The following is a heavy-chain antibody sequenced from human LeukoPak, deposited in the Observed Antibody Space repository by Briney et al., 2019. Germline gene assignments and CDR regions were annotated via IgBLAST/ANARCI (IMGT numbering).Heavy chain of an antibody. CDR1: GFTFSSYS. V-gene: IGHV3-21*01. CDR2: ISSSSSYI. Sequence: GGSLRLSCAASGFTFSSYSMNWVRQAPVKGLEWVSSISSSSSYIYYADSVKGRFTISRDNAKNSLYLQMNSLRAEDTAVYYCARETYYYGSGSDDYFDYWGQGTLVTVSS. CDR3: ARETYYYGSGSDDYFDY. D-gene: IGHD3-10*01. J-gene: IGHJ4*02.